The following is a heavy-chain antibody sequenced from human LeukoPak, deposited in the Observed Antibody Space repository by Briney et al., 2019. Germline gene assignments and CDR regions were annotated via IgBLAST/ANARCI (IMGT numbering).Heavy chain of an antibody. J-gene: IGHJ4*02. CDR3: SRGGGASKAGEY. CDR1: DASFSGYY. D-gene: IGHD3-16*01. Sequence: PSETLSLTCAIYDASFSGYYWSWIRKPPGKGLEWIGEIHPSGSPSYNPSLESRTIVSVDASKNQFSLILNSVTAADTALYFCSRGGGASKAGEYWGQGALVTVSS. CDR2: IHPSGSP. V-gene: IGHV4-34*01.